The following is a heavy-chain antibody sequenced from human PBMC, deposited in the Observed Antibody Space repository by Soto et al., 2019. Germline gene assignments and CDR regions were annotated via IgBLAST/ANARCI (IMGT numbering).Heavy chain of an antibody. CDR3: ARDKAMAAAGLMDV. CDR1: GYTFTSHG. CDR2: ISTYNGNR. V-gene: IGHV1-18*01. Sequence: ASVKVSCTASGYTFTSHGISWVRQAPGQGLEWMGWISTYNGNRNYAQKIQGRVTMTTDTSTSTAYMELRSLRSDDAVVYYCARDKAMAAAGLMDVWGQGTTVTVSS. J-gene: IGHJ6*02. D-gene: IGHD6-13*01.